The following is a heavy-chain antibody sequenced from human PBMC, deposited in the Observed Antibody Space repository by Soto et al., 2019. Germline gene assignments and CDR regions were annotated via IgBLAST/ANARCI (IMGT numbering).Heavy chain of an antibody. CDR1: GGFVSSGSYY. D-gene: IGHD1-1*01. V-gene: IGHV4-34*01. CDR2: MSHSGGT. Sequence: QVQLQQWGAGLLKHSETLSLTCAVYGGFVSSGSYYWSWTRQPPGKGLEWIGEMSHSGGTHFNPSLKSRVTISVDTSKNQFSLKMSSVTAADTALYYCARVERGTATTVVDAFDIWGPGTMVTVSS. CDR3: ARVERGTATTVVDAFDI. J-gene: IGHJ3*02.